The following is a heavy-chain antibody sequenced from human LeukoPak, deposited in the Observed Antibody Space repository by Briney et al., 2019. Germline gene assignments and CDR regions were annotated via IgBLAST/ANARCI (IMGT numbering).Heavy chain of an antibody. CDR2: ISSSSSYI. V-gene: IGHV3-21*01. CDR3: ARDCDFIAVAGDAFDI. CDR1: GFTFSSYS. J-gene: IGHJ3*02. Sequence: GESLRLSCAASGFTFSSYSMNWVRQAPGKGLEWVSSISSSSSYIYYADSVKGRFTISRDNAKNSLYLQMNSLRAEDTAVYYCARDCDFIAVAGDAFDIWGQGTMVTVSS. D-gene: IGHD6-19*01.